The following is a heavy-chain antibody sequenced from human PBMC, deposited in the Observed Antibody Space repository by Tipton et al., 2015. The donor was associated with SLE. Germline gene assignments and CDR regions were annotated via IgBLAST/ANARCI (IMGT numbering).Heavy chain of an antibody. Sequence: QLVQSGVELKKPGESLKISCKGSGYDFTSFWIGWVRQMPGKGLEWMGIIYPDDSDTRISPSFQGQVTVSVDKSINTAYLQWSSLKASDTAMYYCARGEMDVFDIWGQGTVVSVSS. V-gene: IGHV5-51*03. CDR3: ARGEMDVFDI. J-gene: IGHJ3*02. CDR2: IYPDDSDT. CDR1: GYDFTSFW. D-gene: IGHD3-10*01.